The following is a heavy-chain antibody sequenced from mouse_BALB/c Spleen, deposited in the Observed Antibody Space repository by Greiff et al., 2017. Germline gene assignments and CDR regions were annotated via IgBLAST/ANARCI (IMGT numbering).Heavy chain of an antibody. CDR3: GRGAD. CDR2: IDPANGNT. V-gene: IGHV14-3*02. J-gene: IGHJ3*01. Sequence: VQLKESGAELVKPGASVKLSCTASGFNIKDTYMHWVKQRPEQGLEWIGRIDPANGNTKYDPKFQGKATITADTSSNTAYLQLSSLTAEDTAVYDCGRGADWGQGTLVTVSA. CDR1: GFNIKDTY.